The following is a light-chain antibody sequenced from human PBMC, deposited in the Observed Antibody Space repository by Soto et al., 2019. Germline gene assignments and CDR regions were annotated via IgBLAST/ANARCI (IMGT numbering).Light chain of an antibody. CDR1: QSISSSH. J-gene: IGKJ4*01. CDR3: QYYGSSPLT. Sequence: EIVLTQSPGTLSLSPGDRATLSCRASQSISSSHLAWYQQKPGQAPRLLIYVASSRATGIPDRFSGSGSGTDFTFTSSRLEPEDFAVYYCQYYGSSPLTFGGGTKVEIK. CDR2: VAS. V-gene: IGKV3-20*01.